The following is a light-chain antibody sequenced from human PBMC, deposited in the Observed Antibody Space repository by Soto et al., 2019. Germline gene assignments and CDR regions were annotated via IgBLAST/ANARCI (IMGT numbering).Light chain of an antibody. CDR1: QSISSW. V-gene: IGKV1-5*03. Sequence: DIQINQSPSTLSASVGDRVTITCRASQSISSWLAWYQQKPGQAPKLLIYKASSLESGVPSRFSGSGSGTEFTLPISSLQPDDFATYYCQQYNRWTFGQGTKFEIK. CDR2: KAS. CDR3: QQYNRWT. J-gene: IGKJ1*01.